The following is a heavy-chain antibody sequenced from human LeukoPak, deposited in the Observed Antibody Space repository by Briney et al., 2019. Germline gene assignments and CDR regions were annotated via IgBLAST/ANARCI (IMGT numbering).Heavy chain of an antibody. D-gene: IGHD6-13*01. J-gene: IGHJ5*02. V-gene: IGHV4-34*01. CDR1: GGSISSYY. Sequence: PSETLSLTCTVSGGSISSYYWSWIRQPPGKGLEWIGEINHSGSTNYNPSLKSRVTISVDTSKNQFSLKLSSVTAADTAVYYCARRTGYSGRWFDPWGQGTLVTVSS. CDR3: ARRTGYSGRWFDP. CDR2: INHSGST.